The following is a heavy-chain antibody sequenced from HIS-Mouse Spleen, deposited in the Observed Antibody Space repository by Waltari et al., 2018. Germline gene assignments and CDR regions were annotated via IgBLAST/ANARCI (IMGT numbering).Heavy chain of an antibody. V-gene: IGHV3-66*01. J-gene: IGHJ6*02. Sequence: EVQLVESGGGLVQPGGSLRLSCPASGFPVSSTYMSWVRQAPGKGLEWVSVIYSGGSTYYADSVKGRFTISRDNSKNTLYLQMNSLRAEDTAVYYCASGSYYYYYGMDVWGQGTTVTVSS. CDR3: ASGSYYYYYGMDV. CDR1: GFPVSSTY. CDR2: IYSGGST. D-gene: IGHD1-26*01.